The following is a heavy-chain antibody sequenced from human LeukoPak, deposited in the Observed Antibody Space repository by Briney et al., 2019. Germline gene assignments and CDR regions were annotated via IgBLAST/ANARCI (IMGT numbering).Heavy chain of an antibody. J-gene: IGHJ4*02. CDR1: GGSFSGFY. V-gene: IGHV4-34*01. CDR2: ITHGGFT. D-gene: IGHD5-24*01. Sequence: PSETLSLTCAVHGGSFSGFYWTWMRQPPGKELEWIGEITHGGFTSYHPSLKSRVTMSEDTSNNQFSLKLTSVTAADTAVYYCARGLGEGYPDYWGPGTLVTVSS. CDR3: ARGLGEGYPDY.